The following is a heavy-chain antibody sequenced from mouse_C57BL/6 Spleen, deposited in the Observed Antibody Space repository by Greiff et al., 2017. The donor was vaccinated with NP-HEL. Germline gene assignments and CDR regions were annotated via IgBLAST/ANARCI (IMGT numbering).Heavy chain of an antibody. CDR3: ARDGGYDSGFAY. V-gene: IGHV5-4*01. J-gene: IGHJ3*01. D-gene: IGHD2-4*01. CDR1: GFTFSSYA. Sequence: EVQLVESGGGLVKPGGSLKLSCAASGFTFSSYAMSWVRQTPEQRLEWVATISDGGSYTYYPDNVKGRFTISRDKAKNNLYLQMSHLKSEDTAMYYCARDGGYDSGFAYWGQGTLVTVSA. CDR2: ISDGGSYT.